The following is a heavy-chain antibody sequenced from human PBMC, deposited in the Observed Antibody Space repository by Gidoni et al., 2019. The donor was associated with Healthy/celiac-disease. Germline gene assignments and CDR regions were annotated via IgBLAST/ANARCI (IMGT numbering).Heavy chain of an antibody. CDR1: GGSVRSDDHS. CDR2: FNSYGRA. V-gene: IGHV4-61*08. J-gene: IGHJ5*01. D-gene: IGHD2-15*01. CDR3: AREGWREGLDS. Sequence: QVQLQESGPGLVKTSEIPSLTCTVSGGSVRSDDHSWTEVRQAPGKGLELIGYFNSYGRANSNPSLGSRVSMSVDTSKNQFSLGLRSVTAADTARYYCAREGWREGLDSWGRGAQVTVSS.